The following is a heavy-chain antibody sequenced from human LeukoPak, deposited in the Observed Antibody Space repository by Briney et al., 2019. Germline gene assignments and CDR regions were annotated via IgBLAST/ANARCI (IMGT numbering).Heavy chain of an antibody. CDR1: GGSISSYY. Sequence: PSETLSLTCTVSGGSISSYYWSWIRRPPGKGLEWIGYIYYSGSTNYNPSLKSRVTISVDTSKNQFSLKLSSVTAADTAVYYCARGESSSYYYYYGMDVWGQGTTVTVSS. J-gene: IGHJ6*02. CDR2: IYYSGST. D-gene: IGHD6-13*01. CDR3: ARGESSSYYYYYGMDV. V-gene: IGHV4-59*01.